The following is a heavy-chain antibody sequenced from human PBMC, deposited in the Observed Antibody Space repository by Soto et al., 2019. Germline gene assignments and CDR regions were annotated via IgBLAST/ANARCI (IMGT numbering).Heavy chain of an antibody. J-gene: IGHJ6*02. CDR3: AKQQGPGTPYYYAMDV. CDR2: IDHDGST. D-gene: IGHD2-15*01. V-gene: IGHV3-74*01. CDR1: GFTFSNYW. Sequence: EVQLVESGGGLVQPGGSLRLSCAASGFTFSNYWMHWVRQAPGKGLAWVARIDHDGSTYYADSVKGRFTISRDNSKNTLYLQMNSLRAEDTAVYFCAKQQGPGTPYYYAMDVWGQGTTVTVSS.